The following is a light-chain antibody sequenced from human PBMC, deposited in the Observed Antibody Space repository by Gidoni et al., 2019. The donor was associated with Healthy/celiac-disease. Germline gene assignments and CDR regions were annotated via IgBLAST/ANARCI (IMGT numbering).Light chain of an antibody. CDR2: EGS. V-gene: IGLV2-23*03. Sequence: QSALTQPASVSGSPGQSITISCTGTSSDVGSYNLVSWYQQHPGKAPKLMIYEGSKRPSGVSNRFSGSKSGNTASLTISGLQAEDVAAYYCCSYAGSSTFEVFGTGTKVTVL. J-gene: IGLJ1*01. CDR3: CSYAGSSTFEV. CDR1: SSDVGSYNL.